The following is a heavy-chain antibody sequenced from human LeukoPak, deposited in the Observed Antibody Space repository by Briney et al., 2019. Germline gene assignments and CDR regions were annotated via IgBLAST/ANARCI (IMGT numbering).Heavy chain of an antibody. J-gene: IGHJ4*02. CDR3: AKDRNDENYDFWSGYYDY. Sequence: PGGSLRLSCAASGFTFSSYGMHWVRQAPGKGLEWVAFIRYDGSNKYYADSVKGRFTISRDNSKNTLYLQMNSLRAEDTAVYYCAKDRNDENYDFWSGYYDYWGQGTLVTVSS. CDR1: GFTFSSYG. D-gene: IGHD3-3*01. CDR2: IRYDGSNK. V-gene: IGHV3-30*02.